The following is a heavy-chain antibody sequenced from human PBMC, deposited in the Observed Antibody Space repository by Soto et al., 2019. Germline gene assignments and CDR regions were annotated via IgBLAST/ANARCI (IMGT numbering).Heavy chain of an antibody. CDR1: GGSLGRYY. CDR2: VFYTGRA. Sequence: SETLSRTCTVSGGSLGRYYWSWIRQPPGKGLEWICYVFYTGRANYHASLKSRVSISLDTSNYQFALKLSSVPSAETAFYYWAMDVGVRMTTHPSSCNGMDVWGPGTTVTVSS. J-gene: IGHJ6*02. CDR3: AMDVGVRMTTHPSSCNGMDV. V-gene: IGHV4-59*03. D-gene: IGHD2-2*03.